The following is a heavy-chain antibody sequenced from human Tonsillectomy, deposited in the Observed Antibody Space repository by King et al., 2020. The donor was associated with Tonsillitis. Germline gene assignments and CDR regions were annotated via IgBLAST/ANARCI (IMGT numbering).Heavy chain of an antibody. CDR3: AKRESSAMVGSYYYYMDV. CDR2: ISGSGGST. J-gene: IGHJ6*03. D-gene: IGHD5-18*01. Sequence: VQLVESGGGLVQPGGSLRLSCAASGFTFSSYAMSWVRQAPGKGLEWVSAISGSGGSTYYADSVKGRFTISRDNSKKTLYLQMNSLRAEDTAVYYCAKRESSAMVGSYYYYMDVWGKGTTVTVSS. CDR1: GFTFSSYA. V-gene: IGHV3-23*04.